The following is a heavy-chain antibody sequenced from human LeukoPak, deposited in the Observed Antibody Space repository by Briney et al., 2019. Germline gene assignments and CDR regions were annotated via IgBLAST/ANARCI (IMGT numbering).Heavy chain of an antibody. J-gene: IGHJ4*02. V-gene: IGHV4-39*07. CDR1: GDSISSSTYY. CDR2: IYYSGST. CDR3: ASKLTAVAGYFDY. D-gene: IGHD6-19*01. Sequence: SETLSLTCTVSGDSISSSTYYWGWIRQPPGKGLEWIGSIYYSGSTYYNPSLKSRVTMSVDTSKNQFSLKLSSVTAADTAVYYCASKLTAVAGYFDYWGQGTLVTVSS.